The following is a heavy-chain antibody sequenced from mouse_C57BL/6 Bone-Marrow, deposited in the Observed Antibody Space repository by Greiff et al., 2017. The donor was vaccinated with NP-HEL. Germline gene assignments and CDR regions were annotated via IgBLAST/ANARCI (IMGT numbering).Heavy chain of an antibody. CDR3: ARPARAWFGY. Sequence: VQLQQPGAELVKPGASVKLSCTASGYTFTSYWMHWVQQRPGQGLEWIGMIHPNSSSTNYNEKVKSKATLTVDKTSSTAYMQVSSLTSEDSAVYYWARPARAWFGYWGQGPLVTVSA. D-gene: IGHD3-1*01. CDR1: GYTFTSYW. CDR2: IHPNSSST. V-gene: IGHV1-64*01. J-gene: IGHJ3*01.